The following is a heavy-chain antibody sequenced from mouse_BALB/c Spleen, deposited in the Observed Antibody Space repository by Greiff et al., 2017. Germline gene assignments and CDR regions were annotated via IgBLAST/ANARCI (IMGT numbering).Heavy chain of an antibody. J-gene: IGHJ3*01. Sequence: EVQVVESGGGLVQPKGSLKLSCAASGFTFNTYAMNWVRQAPGKGLEWVARIRSKSNNYATYYADSVKDRFTISRDDSQSMLYLQMNNLKTEDTAMYYCAPFPLAYWGQGTLVTVSA. CDR2: IRSKSNNYAT. CDR3: APFPLAY. V-gene: IGHV10-1*02. CDR1: GFTFNTYA.